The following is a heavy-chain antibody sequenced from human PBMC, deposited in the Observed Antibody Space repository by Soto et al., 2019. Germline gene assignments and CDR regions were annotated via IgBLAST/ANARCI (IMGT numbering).Heavy chain of an antibody. CDR1: GGSVSSDGSY. J-gene: IGHJ4*01. Sequence: SETLSLTCSVAGGSVSSDGSYWAWIRQHPGEGLEWIGHIYHSGTTYYSPSLQSRLIISVDTSKNQFALRLSSVTAADTALYFCPRLRRFPDSSGYYRPYFDYWGHGNRVAVSS. CDR2: IYHSGTT. V-gene: IGHV4-31*03. D-gene: IGHD3-22*01. CDR3: PRLRRFPDSSGYYRPYFDY.